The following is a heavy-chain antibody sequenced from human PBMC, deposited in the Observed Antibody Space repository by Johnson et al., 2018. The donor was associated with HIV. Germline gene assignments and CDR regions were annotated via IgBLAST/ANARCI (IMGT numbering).Heavy chain of an antibody. D-gene: IGHD1-1*01. CDR3: ATSTASDAFDI. J-gene: IGHJ3*02. V-gene: IGHV3-33*01. CDR1: GFTFSSYG. Sequence: QMQLVESGGGVVPPGRSLRLSCAASGFTFSSYGMHWVRQAPGTGLDWVAFIWYDGSKTYYGDSVKGRFTISRDNSKNTLYLQMNSLRAEDTAVYYCATSTASDAFDIWGQGTMVTVSS. CDR2: IWYDGSKT.